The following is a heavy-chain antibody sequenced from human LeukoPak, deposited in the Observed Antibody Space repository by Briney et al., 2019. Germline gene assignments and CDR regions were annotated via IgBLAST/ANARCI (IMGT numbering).Heavy chain of an antibody. V-gene: IGHV3-23*01. Sequence: GGSLRLSCAASGFTFSSYAMSWVRQAPGKGLEWVSAISGNGGSTYYADSVKGRFTISRDNSKNTLYLQMNSLRAEDTAVYYCAKARRYCSGGSCYPYFDYWGQGTLVTVSS. CDR1: GFTFSSYA. D-gene: IGHD2-15*01. J-gene: IGHJ4*02. CDR2: ISGNGGST. CDR3: AKARRYCSGGSCYPYFDY.